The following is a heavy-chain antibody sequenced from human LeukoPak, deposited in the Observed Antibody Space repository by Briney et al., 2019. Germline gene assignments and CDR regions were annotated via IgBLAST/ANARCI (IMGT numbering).Heavy chain of an antibody. CDR1: GYTFTSYY. J-gene: IGHJ4*02. D-gene: IGHD3-3*01. Sequence: ASVKVSCKASGYTFTSYYMHWVRQAPGQGLEWMGIINPSGGSTSYAQKFQGRVTMTRDTSTSTVYMELSSLRSEDTAVYYCARAYDFWSGYQYYFDYWGQGTLVTVSS. CDR3: ARAYDFWSGYQYYFDY. CDR2: INPSGGST. V-gene: IGHV1-46*01.